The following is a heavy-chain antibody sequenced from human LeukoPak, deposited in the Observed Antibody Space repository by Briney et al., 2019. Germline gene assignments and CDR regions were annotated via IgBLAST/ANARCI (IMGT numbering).Heavy chain of an antibody. V-gene: IGHV4-39*01. J-gene: IGHJ4*02. CDR3: ASDNRCGGDCYGY. D-gene: IGHD2-21*01. Sequence: SETLSLTCTVSGGSISSYYWGWIRQPPGKGLEWIGSIYYSGSTYYNPSLKSRVTISVDTSKNQFSLRLSSVTAADTAVYYCASDNRCGGDCYGYWGQGTLVTVSS. CDR2: IYYSGST. CDR1: GGSISSYY.